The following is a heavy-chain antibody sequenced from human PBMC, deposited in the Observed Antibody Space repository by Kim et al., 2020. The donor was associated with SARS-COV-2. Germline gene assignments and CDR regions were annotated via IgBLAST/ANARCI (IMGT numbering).Heavy chain of an antibody. CDR3: AREGLYTAMRSRHPGGMDV. J-gene: IGHJ6*01. Sequence: SETLSLTCTVSGGSISSYYWSWIRQPPGKGLEWIGYIYYSGSTNYNPSLKSRVTISVDTSKNQFSLKLSSVTAADTAVYYCAREGLYTAMRSRHPGGMDVWGAGETCTLSP. V-gene: IGHV4-59*01. CDR2: IYYSGST. D-gene: IGHD5-18*01. CDR1: GGSISSYY.